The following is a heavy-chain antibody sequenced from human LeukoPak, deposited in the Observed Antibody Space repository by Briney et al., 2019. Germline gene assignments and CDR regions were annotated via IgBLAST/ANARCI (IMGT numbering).Heavy chain of an antibody. CDR1: GGSITDNIYWY. CDR2: IYYSGST. D-gene: IGHD1-14*01. J-gene: IGHJ6*02. V-gene: IGHV4-39*07. CDR3: TRSSEPYSYYGMDV. Sequence: PSETLSLTCTVSGGSITDNIYWYWGWIRQPPGKGLEWIGSIYYSGSTSYNPSLKSRVTISVDTSKNQFSLKLISVTAADTAVYYCTRSSEPYSYYGMDVWGQGTTVAVSS.